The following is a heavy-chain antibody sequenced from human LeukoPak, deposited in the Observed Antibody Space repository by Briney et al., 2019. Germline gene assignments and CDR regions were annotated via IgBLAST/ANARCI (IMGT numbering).Heavy chain of an antibody. J-gene: IGHJ4*02. CDR1: GGSISSGDYY. D-gene: IGHD3-16*02. CDR2: IYYSGST. Sequence: SETLSLTCTVSGGSISSGDYYWSWIRQPPGKGLEWIGYIYYSGSTYYNPSLKSRVTISVDTSKNQFSLKLSSVTAADTAVYYCARVVDYVWGSYRTLDSWGQGTLVTVSS. CDR3: ARVVDYVWGSYRTLDS. V-gene: IGHV4-30-4*01.